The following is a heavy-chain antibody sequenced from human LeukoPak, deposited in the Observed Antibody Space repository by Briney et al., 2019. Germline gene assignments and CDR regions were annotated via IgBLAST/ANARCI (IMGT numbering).Heavy chain of an antibody. Sequence: PAETLCLTCTASGGSISSSSYYWGWIRQPPGKGREWIGSIYYSGSTYYNPSLKRRVTISVDTSKNQFSLKLSSVTAADTAVYYCASAQPSYDLWSGYYHNYFDYWGQGTLVTVSS. V-gene: IGHV4-39*01. J-gene: IGHJ4*02. CDR3: ASAQPSYDLWSGYYHNYFDY. CDR2: IYYSGST. D-gene: IGHD3-3*01. CDR1: GGSISSSSYY.